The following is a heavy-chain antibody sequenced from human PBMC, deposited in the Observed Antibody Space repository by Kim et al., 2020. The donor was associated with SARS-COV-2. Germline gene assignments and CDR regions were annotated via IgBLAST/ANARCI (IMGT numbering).Heavy chain of an antibody. CDR3: ARGVEWELLF. Sequence: NKYYADAVKGRFTISGDNSKNTLYLQMNSLRAEDTAVYYCARGVEWELLFWGQGTLVTVSS. J-gene: IGHJ4*02. CDR2: NK. V-gene: IGHV3-33*01. D-gene: IGHD1-26*01.